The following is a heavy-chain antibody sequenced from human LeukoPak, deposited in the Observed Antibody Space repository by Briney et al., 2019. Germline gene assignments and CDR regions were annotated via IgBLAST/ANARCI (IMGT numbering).Heavy chain of an antibody. V-gene: IGHV3-30*18. D-gene: IGHD3-22*01. CDR3: AKGGFYYYDSSGYNDY. J-gene: IGHJ4*02. CDR1: GFTFSSYG. Sequence: TGGSLRLSCAASGFTFSSYGMHWVRQAPGKGLEWVAVISYDGSNKYYADSVKGRFTISRDNSKNTLYLQMNSLGAEDTAVYYCAKGGFYYYDSSGYNDYWGQGTLVTVSS. CDR2: ISYDGSNK.